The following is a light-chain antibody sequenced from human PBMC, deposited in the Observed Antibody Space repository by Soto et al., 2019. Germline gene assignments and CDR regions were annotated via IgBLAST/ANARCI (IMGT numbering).Light chain of an antibody. V-gene: IGKV1-5*03. Sequence: DIQMTQSPSTLSASVGDRVTITCRASQSISSWLAWYQQKPGRAPKLLIYKASSLESGVPSRFSGSGSGTEFTLTISSLQPDDFATYYCQQYNNRPPETFGQGTKLE. CDR3: QQYNNRPPET. CDR1: QSISSW. CDR2: KAS. J-gene: IGKJ2*01.